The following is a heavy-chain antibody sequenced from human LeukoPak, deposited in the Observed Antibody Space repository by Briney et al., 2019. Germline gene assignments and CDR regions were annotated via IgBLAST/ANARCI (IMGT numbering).Heavy chain of an antibody. CDR1: GFTFSSYG. V-gene: IGHV3-30*18. J-gene: IGHJ6*02. CDR3: AKDSIWYQLPRYYYYGKDV. Sequence: GGSLRLSCAASGFTFSSYGMHWVRQAPGKGLEWVAVISYDGSNKYYADSVKGRFTISRDNSKNTLYLQMNSLRAEDTAVYYCAKDSIWYQLPRYYYYGKDVWGQGTTVTVSS. D-gene: IGHD2-2*01. CDR2: ISYDGSNK.